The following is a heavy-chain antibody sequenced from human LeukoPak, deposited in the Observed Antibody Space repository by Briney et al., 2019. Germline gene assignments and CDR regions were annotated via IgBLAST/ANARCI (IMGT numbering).Heavy chain of an antibody. Sequence: GGSLRLSCAASGFTFSGYRMHWVRQAPGKGLLRVSGINSDGGNIIYADSVKGRFTISRDNAKNTLYLQMNSLRAEDTAVYYCAVQRGLDYWGQGTLVTVSS. J-gene: IGHJ4*02. CDR3: AVQRGLDY. D-gene: IGHD3-22*01. V-gene: IGHV3-74*01. CDR2: INSDGGNI. CDR1: GFTFSGYR.